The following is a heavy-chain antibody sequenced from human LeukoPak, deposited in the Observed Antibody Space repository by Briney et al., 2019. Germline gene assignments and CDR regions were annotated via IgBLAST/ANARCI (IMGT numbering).Heavy chain of an antibody. V-gene: IGHV1-18*04. Sequence: GASVKVSCKASGYTFTGYYMHWVRQAPGQGLEWMGWISGYNGNTNYAQKLQGRVTMTTDTSTSTAYMELRSLRSDDTAVYYCARGSRAAGTKGFDYWGQGTLVTVSS. CDR3: ARGSRAAGTKGFDY. D-gene: IGHD6-13*01. CDR2: ISGYNGNT. CDR1: GYTFTGYY. J-gene: IGHJ4*02.